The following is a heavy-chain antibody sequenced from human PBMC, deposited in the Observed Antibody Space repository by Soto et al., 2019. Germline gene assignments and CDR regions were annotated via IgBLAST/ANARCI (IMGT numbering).Heavy chain of an antibody. CDR2: ISGSGGST. V-gene: IGHV3-23*01. J-gene: IGHJ6*03. CDR3: AKSPPGSGYYYYYMDV. CDR1: GFTFSTYA. Sequence: ESGGGLVQPGGSLRLSCAASGFTFSTYAMSWVRQAPGKGLEWVSAISGSGGSTNYADSVKGRFTISRDNSKNMLYLQMNSLRAEDTAVYYCAKSPPGSGYYYYYMDVWGKGTTVTVSS.